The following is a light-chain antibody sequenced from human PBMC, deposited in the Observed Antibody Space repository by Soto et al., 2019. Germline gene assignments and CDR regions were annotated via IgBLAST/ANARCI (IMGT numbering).Light chain of an antibody. J-gene: IGLJ1*01. CDR3: TSYTISDTYV. CDR2: DVS. CDR1: SSDVGIYNF. Sequence: QSVLTQPASVSGSPGQSITISCTGTSSDVGIYNFVSWYQHHPGKAPKLMIYDVSNRPSGISDRFSGSKSGNTASLTISGLQAEDEADYYCTSYTISDTYVFGTGTKL. V-gene: IGLV2-14*03.